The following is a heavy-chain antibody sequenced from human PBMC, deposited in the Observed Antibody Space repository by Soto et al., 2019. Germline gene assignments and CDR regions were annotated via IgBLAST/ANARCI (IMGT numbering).Heavy chain of an antibody. Sequence: EVQLLESGGGLVQPGGSLRLSCAASGFTFSSYAMSWVRQAPGKGLEWVSAISGSGGSTYYADSVKGRFTISRDNSKNTLYLQMTSLRAEDTAVYYCAKDGGYSYGYSPRYYYGMDVWGQGTTVTVSS. J-gene: IGHJ6*02. CDR2: ISGSGGST. CDR1: GFTFSSYA. V-gene: IGHV3-23*01. CDR3: AKDGGYSYGYSPRYYYGMDV. D-gene: IGHD5-18*01.